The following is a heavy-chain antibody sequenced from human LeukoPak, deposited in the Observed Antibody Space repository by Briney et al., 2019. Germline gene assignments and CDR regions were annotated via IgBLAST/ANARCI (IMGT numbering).Heavy chain of an antibody. V-gene: IGHV5-10-1*01. CDR3: ARYCSSTSCPFDY. CDR2: IDPSDSYT. CDR1: GYSFTSHW. Sequence: GESLKISCKGSGYSFTSHWISWVRQMPGKGLEWMGRIDPSDSYTNYSPSFQGHVTISADKSISTAYLQWSSLKASDTAMYYCARYCSSTSCPFDYWGQGTLVTVSS. D-gene: IGHD2-2*01. J-gene: IGHJ4*02.